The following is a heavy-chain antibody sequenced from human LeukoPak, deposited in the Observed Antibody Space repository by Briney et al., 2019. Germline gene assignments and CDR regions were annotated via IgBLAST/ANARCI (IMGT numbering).Heavy chain of an antibody. J-gene: IGHJ6*03. CDR1: GGSISSSAYH. V-gene: IGHV4-39*07. CDR2: IHYSGST. Sequence: SETLSLTCTVSGGSISSSAYHWGWIRQPPGKGLEWIGSIHYSGSTHYNPSLKSRVTISVDTSKNQFSLKLRSVTAADTAVYYCARTTEGYVRGPGYSYYYYMDVWGKGTTVTISS. CDR3: ARTTEGYVRGPGYSYYYYMDV. D-gene: IGHD3-16*01.